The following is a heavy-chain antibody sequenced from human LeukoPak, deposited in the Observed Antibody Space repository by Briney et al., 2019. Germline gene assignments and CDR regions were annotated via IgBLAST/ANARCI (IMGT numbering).Heavy chain of an antibody. CDR2: INHSGST. CDR1: GGSFSGYY. CDR3: ARATSPNFDY. Sequence: SETLSLTCAVYGGSFSGYYCSWIRQPPGKGLEWIGEINHSGSTNYNPSLKSRVTISVDTSKNQFSLKLSSVTAADTAVYYCARATSPNFDYWGQGTLVTVSS. V-gene: IGHV4-34*01. J-gene: IGHJ4*02.